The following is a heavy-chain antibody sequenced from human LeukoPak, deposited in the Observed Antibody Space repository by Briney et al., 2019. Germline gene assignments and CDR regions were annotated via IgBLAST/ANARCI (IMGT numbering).Heavy chain of an antibody. D-gene: IGHD3-3*01. CDR2: ISAYNGNT. V-gene: IGHV1-18*01. J-gene: IGHJ4*02. Sequence: GASVKVSCKASGYTFTSYGISWVRQAPGQGLEWMGWISAYNGNTNYAQKLQGRVTMTTDTSTSTAYMELRSLRSDDTAVYYCARGLPYDFWSGYSGIDYWGQGTLVTVSS. CDR1: GYTFTSYG. CDR3: ARGLPYDFWSGYSGIDY.